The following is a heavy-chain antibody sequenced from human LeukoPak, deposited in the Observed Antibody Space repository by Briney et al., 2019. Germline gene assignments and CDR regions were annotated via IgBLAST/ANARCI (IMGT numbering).Heavy chain of an antibody. CDR3: ARSTLEFDAFDM. Sequence: GESLQISCQASGYSFSSYWIGWVRQMPGKGLEWMGIIYPADSDTRYSPSFQGQVTISADTSISTAYLQWNSLKASDPAMYYCARSTLEFDAFDMWGQGTMLAVSS. J-gene: IGHJ3*02. V-gene: IGHV5-51*01. D-gene: IGHD3-10*01. CDR2: IYPADSDT. CDR1: GYSFSSYW.